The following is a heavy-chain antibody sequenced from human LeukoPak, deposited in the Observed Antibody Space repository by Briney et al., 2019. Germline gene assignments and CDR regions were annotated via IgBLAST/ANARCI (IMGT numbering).Heavy chain of an antibody. CDR1: GFTFSTYW. CDR3: VLSGQWSTGY. D-gene: IGHD2-15*01. CDR2: IKQDGSEK. Sequence: PGGSLRLSCAASGFTFSTYWMSWVRQAPGKGLEWVANIKQDGSEKYYVDSVKGRFTISRDNPKNSLYLVMNSLRVEDTAVYYCVLSGQWSTGYWGQGTLVTVSS. J-gene: IGHJ4*02. V-gene: IGHV3-7*03.